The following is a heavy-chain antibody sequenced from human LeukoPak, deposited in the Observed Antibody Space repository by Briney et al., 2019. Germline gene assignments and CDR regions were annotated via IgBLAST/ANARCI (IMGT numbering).Heavy chain of an antibody. Sequence: ASVKVSCKASGYTFTSYGISWVRQAPGQGLEWMVWISAYNGNTNYAQKLQGRVTMTTDTSTSTAYMELRSLRSDDTAVYYCARDSLGYCSSTSCPQYYYYGMDVWGQGTTVTVSS. CDR1: GYTFTSYG. CDR3: ARDSLGYCSSTSCPQYYYYGMDV. V-gene: IGHV1-18*01. D-gene: IGHD2-2*01. J-gene: IGHJ6*02. CDR2: ISAYNGNT.